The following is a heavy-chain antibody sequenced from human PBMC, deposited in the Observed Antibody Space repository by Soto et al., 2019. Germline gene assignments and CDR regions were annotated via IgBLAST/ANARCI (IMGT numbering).Heavy chain of an antibody. D-gene: IGHD3-16*01. J-gene: IGHJ4*02. CDR2: IYYSGRT. CDR3: ARRYGGNFDY. CDR1: GGSISSYY. V-gene: IGHV4-59*01. Sequence: SETLSLTCNVSGGSISSYYWSWIRQPPGKGLEWIEYIYYSGRTNYNPSIKSRVNISVDTSKNQFSLKLSSVTAADTAVYYCARRYGGNFDYWGQGTLVTVS.